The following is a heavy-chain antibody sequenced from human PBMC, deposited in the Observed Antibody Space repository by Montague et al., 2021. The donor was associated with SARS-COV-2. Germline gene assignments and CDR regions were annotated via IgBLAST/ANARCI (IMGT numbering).Heavy chain of an antibody. CDR2: IYFTGKT. CDR1: GDSISRSHYF. J-gene: IGHJ3*02. Sequence: ETLSLTCSVSGDSISRSHYFWAWIRQPPGMGLEWIGGIYFTGKTYYHPSLKSRVTISIDTSKNHLSLRLSSVITADSAVFYCTRWGLNNAFDIWGLGTMITISS. V-gene: IGHV4-39*02. CDR3: TRWGLNNAFDI. D-gene: IGHD1/OR15-1a*01.